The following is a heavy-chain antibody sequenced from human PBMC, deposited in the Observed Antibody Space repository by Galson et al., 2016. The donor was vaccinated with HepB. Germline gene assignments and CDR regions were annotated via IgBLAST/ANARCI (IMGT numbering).Heavy chain of an antibody. J-gene: IGHJ6*02. CDR3: AKDWGSLWESSGKGMDV. D-gene: IGHD3-10*01. CDR2: ISWDGRST. Sequence: SLRLSCAASGFTFDDYTMHWVRQAPGKGLEWVSLISWDGRSTYCADSVKGRFTISRDNSKNSLYLQMNGLRTEDTALYYCAKDWGSLWESSGKGMDVWGQGTTVTVSS. CDR1: GFTFDDYT. V-gene: IGHV3-43*01.